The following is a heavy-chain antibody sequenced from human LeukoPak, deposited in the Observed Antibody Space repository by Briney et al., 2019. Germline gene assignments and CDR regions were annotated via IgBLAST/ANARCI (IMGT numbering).Heavy chain of an antibody. D-gene: IGHD3-22*01. V-gene: IGHV4-39*01. CDR1: GGSISSSSYY. Sequence: SETLSLTCTVSGGSISSSSYYWGWIRQPPGKGLEWIGSIYYSGSTYYNPSLKSRVTISVDTSKNQFSLKLSSVTAADTAVYYCASPGGDDSSGYSIPYYFDYWGQGTLVTVSS. J-gene: IGHJ4*02. CDR2: IYYSGST. CDR3: ASPGGDDSSGYSIPYYFDY.